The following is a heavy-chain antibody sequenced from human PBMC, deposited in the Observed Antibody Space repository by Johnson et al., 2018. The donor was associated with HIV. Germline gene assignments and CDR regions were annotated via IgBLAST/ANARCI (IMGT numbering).Heavy chain of an antibody. V-gene: IGHV3-74*01. Sequence: VQLVESGGGLVQPGGSLRLSCAASGFTFSNYWMHWVRQAPGKGLMWVSRLNSDGSSVSYADFVKGRFTVYRDNAKNTLYLQMNSMRAEDTAVYYCARVVCYCGYEGVGHTYDAFDILGPGTMVTVSS. CDR2: LNSDGSSV. CDR1: GFTFSNYW. CDR3: ARVVCYCGYEGVGHTYDAFDI. J-gene: IGHJ3*02. D-gene: IGHD5-12*01.